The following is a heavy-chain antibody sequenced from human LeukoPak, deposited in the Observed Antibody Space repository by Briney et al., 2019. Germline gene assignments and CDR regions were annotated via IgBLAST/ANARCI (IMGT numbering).Heavy chain of an antibody. CDR1: GYTFTGYY. V-gene: IGHV1-2*06. Sequence: ASVKVSCKASGYTFTGYYMHWVRQAPGQGLEWMGRINPNSGGTNYAQKFQGRVTMTRDTSISTAYMEQSRLRSDDTAVYYCARRYCSGSSCYGPFDYWGQGTLVTVSS. CDR3: ARRYCSGSSCYGPFDY. J-gene: IGHJ4*02. CDR2: INPNSGGT. D-gene: IGHD2-15*01.